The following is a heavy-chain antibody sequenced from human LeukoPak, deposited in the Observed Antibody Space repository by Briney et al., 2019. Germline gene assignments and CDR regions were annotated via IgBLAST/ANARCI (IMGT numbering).Heavy chain of an antibody. J-gene: IGHJ5*02. Sequence: GGSLRLSCAASGFTFSSYSMNWVRQAPGKGLEWVSSISSSSSYIYYADSVKGRFTISRDNAKNSLYLQMNSLRAEDTAVYYCATEREDGYNEDAWGQGTLVTVSS. CDR3: ATEREDGYNEDA. CDR2: ISSSSSYI. CDR1: GFTFSSYS. V-gene: IGHV3-21*01. D-gene: IGHD5-24*01.